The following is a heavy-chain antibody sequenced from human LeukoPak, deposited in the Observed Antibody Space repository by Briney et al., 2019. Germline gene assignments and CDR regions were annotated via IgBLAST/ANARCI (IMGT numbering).Heavy chain of an antibody. CDR3: ARDPSLSSNFGVYAAN. J-gene: IGHJ4*02. CDR1: GVAFERYS. V-gene: IGHV3-21*03. Sequence: PGGSLRLSCSASGVAFERYSMIWIRQAPGKGPEWVASITFNSRYIYYADAVKGRFTISRDNAKRSLFLQMNNLRVEDTAVYYCARDPSLSSNFGVYAANWGQGTLVTVPS. CDR2: ITFNSRYI. D-gene: IGHD4-17*01.